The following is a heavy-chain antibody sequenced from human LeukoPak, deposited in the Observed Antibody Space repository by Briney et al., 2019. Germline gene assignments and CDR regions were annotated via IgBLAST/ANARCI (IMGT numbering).Heavy chain of an antibody. V-gene: IGHV3-7*01. D-gene: IGHD1-14*01. J-gene: IGHJ6*03. CDR1: GFTFSSYW. CDR3: ARVGTLKSLYHYYYMDV. CDR2: IKQDGSEK. Sequence: GGSLRLSCAASGFTFSSYWMSWVRQAPGKGLEWVTNIKQDGSEKYYVDSVKGRFTISRDNAKNSLYLQMNSLRAEDTAVYYCARVGTLKSLYHYYYMDVWGKGTTVTVSS.